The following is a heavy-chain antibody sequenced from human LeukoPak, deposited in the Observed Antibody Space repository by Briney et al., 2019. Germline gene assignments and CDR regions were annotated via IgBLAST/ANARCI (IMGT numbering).Heavy chain of an antibody. J-gene: IGHJ4*02. CDR2: IRYDGSNK. CDR1: GFAFSSYG. D-gene: IGHD1-26*01. Sequence: GGSLRLSCAASGFAFSSYGMHWVRQAPGKGLEWVAFIRYDGSNKFYADSVKGRFTISRDNPRNTLYLQMNSLRAEDTAMYHCAKEWELTYWGQGTLVTVSS. CDR3: AKEWELTY. V-gene: IGHV3-30*02.